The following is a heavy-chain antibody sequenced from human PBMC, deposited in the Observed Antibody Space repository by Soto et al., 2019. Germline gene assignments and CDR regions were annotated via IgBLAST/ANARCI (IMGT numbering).Heavy chain of an antibody. CDR1: GGSFSGYY. CDR3: ARDDYGDYYYGMDV. D-gene: IGHD4-17*01. Sequence: SETLSLTCVVGGGSFSGYYWSWIRQPPGKGLEWLGEINHSGSTKYNPSLKNRVTISVDTSKNQFSLKLSFVTAADTAVYYCARDDYGDYYYGMDVWGQGTKVNVSS. CDR2: INHSGST. V-gene: IGHV4-34*01. J-gene: IGHJ6*01.